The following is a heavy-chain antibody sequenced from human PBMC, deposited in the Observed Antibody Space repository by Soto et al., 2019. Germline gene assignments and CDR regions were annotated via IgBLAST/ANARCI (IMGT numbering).Heavy chain of an antibody. V-gene: IGHV1-18*01. CDR3: ASGGYYYDSSGYYFNPYYYYGMDV. J-gene: IGHJ6*02. Sequence: ASVKVSCKASGYTFTSYGISWVRQAPGQGLEWMGWISAYNGNTNYAQKLQGRVTMTTDTSTSTAYMELRSLRSDDTAVYYCASGGYYYDSSGYYFNPYYYYGMDVWGQGTTVTVSS. D-gene: IGHD3-22*01. CDR2: ISAYNGNT. CDR1: GYTFTSYG.